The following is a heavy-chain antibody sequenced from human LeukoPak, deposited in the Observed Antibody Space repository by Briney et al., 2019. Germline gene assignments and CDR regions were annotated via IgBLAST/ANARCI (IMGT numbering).Heavy chain of an antibody. V-gene: IGHV4-4*07. J-gene: IGHJ5*02. D-gene: IGHD2-21*02. Sequence: SETLSLTCTVSGGSISSYYWSWIRQPAGKGLEWIGRIYTSGSTNYNPSLKSRVTMSVDTSKNQFSLKLSSVTAADTAVYYCARQVAYCGGDCYLNWFDPWGQGTLVTVSS. CDR1: GGSISSYY. CDR3: ARQVAYCGGDCYLNWFDP. CDR2: IYTSGST.